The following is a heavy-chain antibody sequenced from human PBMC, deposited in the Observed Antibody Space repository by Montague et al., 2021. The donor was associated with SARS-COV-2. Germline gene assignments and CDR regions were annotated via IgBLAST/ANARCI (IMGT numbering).Heavy chain of an antibody. CDR2: ISSSSSYI. J-gene: IGHJ6*02. CDR1: GFTFSSYS. Sequence: SLRLSCAASGFTFSSYSMNWVRRAPGKGLEWVSSISSSSSYIYYADSVKGRFTISRDNAKNSLYLQMNSLRAEDTAVYCCARGYDLWSGGYYYYYGMDVWGQGTTVTVSS. CDR3: ARGYDLWSGGYYYYYGMDV. D-gene: IGHD3-3*01. V-gene: IGHV3-21*01.